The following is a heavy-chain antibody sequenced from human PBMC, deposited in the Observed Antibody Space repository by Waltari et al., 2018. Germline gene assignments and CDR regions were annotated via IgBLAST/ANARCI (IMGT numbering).Heavy chain of an antibody. D-gene: IGHD2-2*01. V-gene: IGHV4-34*01. J-gene: IGHJ5*02. CDR1: GGSFSGYY. Sequence: QVQLQQWGAGLLKPSETLSLTCAVYGGSFSGYYWSWIRQPPGKGLEWIGEINHSGGTNDSPSLKSRVTISVDTSKNQFSLKLSSVTAADTAVYYCARGRDIVVVPAAIWFDPWGQGTLVTVSS. CDR3: ARGRDIVVVPAAIWFDP. CDR2: INHSGGT.